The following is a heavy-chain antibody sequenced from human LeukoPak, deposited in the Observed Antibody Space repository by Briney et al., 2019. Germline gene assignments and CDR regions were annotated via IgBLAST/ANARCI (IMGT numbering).Heavy chain of an antibody. D-gene: IGHD6-19*01. V-gene: IGHV4-39*07. CDR1: GGSISSSSYY. CDR2: IYYSGST. J-gene: IGHJ4*02. CDR3: ARSSDPGIAVAGLWGPYYFDY. Sequence: SETLSLTCTVSGGSISSSSYYWGWIRQPPGKGLEWIGSIYYSGSTYYNPSLKSRVTISVDTSKNQFSLKLSSVTAADTAVYYCARSSDPGIAVAGLWGPYYFDYWGQGTLVTVSS.